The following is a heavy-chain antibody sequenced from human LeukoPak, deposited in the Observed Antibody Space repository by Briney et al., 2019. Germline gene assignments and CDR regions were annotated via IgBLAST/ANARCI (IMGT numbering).Heavy chain of an antibody. CDR2: IRYDGSNK. CDR3: ARDPGDIWGTANRAWDY. V-gene: IGHV3-30*02. J-gene: IGHJ4*02. Sequence: GGSLRLSCAASGFTFSSYGMHWVRQAPGKGLEWVAFIRYDGSNKYYADSVKGRFTISRDNSKNTLYLQMNSLRAEDTAVYYCARDPGDIWGTANRAWDYWGQGTLVTVSS. CDR1: GFTFSSYG. D-gene: IGHD3-16*01.